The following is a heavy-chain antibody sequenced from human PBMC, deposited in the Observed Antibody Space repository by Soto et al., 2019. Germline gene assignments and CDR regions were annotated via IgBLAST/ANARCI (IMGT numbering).Heavy chain of an antibody. V-gene: IGHV4-31*03. Sequence: PSETLSLTCTVSGGSISSGGFYWSWIRQHPGKGLEWIGYIYYSGSTYYNPSLKSRVTISVDTSKNQFSLKLSSVTAADTAVYYCARASLGFCTNGVCENYYGMDVWGQGTTVTVSS. D-gene: IGHD2-8*01. CDR2: IYYSGST. CDR3: ARASLGFCTNGVCENYYGMDV. J-gene: IGHJ6*02. CDR1: GGSISSGGFY.